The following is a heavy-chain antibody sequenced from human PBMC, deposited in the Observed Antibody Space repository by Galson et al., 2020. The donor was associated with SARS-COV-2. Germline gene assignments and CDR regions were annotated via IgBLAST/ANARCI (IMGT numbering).Heavy chain of an antibody. CDR2: IYYSGST. CDR1: GGSISRYY. Sequence: SETLSLTCTVSGGSISRYYWSWIRQPPGKGLEWIGYIYYSGSTNYNPSLKSRVTISVDTSKNQFSLKLSSVTAADTAVYYCARGFDYWGQGTLVTVSS. V-gene: IGHV4-59*01. CDR3: ARGFDY. J-gene: IGHJ4*02.